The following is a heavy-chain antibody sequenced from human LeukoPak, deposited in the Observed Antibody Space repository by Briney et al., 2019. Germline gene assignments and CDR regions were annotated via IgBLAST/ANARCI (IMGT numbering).Heavy chain of an antibody. D-gene: IGHD5-12*01. CDR3: AKPPGLRRLDP. CDR1: GFTFSSYG. Sequence: GGSLRLSCAASGFTFSSYGMSWVRQAPGKGLEWVSGISGSAGSTYYADSVKGRFTISRDNSKNTLFLQMNGLRAEDTAVYYCAKPPGLRRLDPWGQGTLVTVSS. J-gene: IGHJ5*02. V-gene: IGHV3-23*01. CDR2: ISGSAGST.